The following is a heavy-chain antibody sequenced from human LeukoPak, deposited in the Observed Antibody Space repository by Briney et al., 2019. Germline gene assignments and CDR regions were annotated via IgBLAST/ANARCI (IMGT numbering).Heavy chain of an antibody. D-gene: IGHD4/OR15-4a*01. CDR1: GYTFTTYD. CDR2: MNPNSGNT. J-gene: IGHJ4*02. CDR3: ARTGMTMVPKIDY. V-gene: IGHV1-8*01. Sequence: ASVKVSCKASGYTFTTYDINWVRQATGQGLEWMGWMNPNSGNTGYAQKFQGRVTMTRNTSISTAYMELSSLRSEDTAVYYCARTGMTMVPKIDYWGQGTLVTVSS.